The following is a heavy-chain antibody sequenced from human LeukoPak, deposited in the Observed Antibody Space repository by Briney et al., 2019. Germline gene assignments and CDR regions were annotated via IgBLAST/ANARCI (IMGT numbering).Heavy chain of an antibody. V-gene: IGHV4-38-2*02. CDR3: ARVHHYDFWSGYSYYYYMDV. Sequence: PSETLSLTCTVSGYSISSGYCWGWIRQPPGKGLEWIGSIYHSGSTYYNPSLKSRVTISVDTSKNQFSLKLSSVTAADTAVYYCARVHHYDFWSGYSYYYYMDVWGKGTTVTVSS. D-gene: IGHD3-3*01. CDR1: GYSISSGYC. CDR2: IYHSGST. J-gene: IGHJ6*03.